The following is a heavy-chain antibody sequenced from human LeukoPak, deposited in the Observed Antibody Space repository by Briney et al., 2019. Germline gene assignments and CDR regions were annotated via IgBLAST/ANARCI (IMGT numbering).Heavy chain of an antibody. V-gene: IGHV3-30*18. CDR2: ISYDGSNK. J-gene: IGHJ3*02. Sequence: GGSLRLSCAASGFTFSSYGMHWVRQAPGKGLEWVAVISYDGSNKYYADSVKGRFTIPRDNSKNTLYLQMNSLRAEDTAVYYCAKAVNSVYDSSGPIWGQGTMVTVSS. CDR1: GFTFSSYG. CDR3: AKAVNSVYDSSGPI. D-gene: IGHD3-22*01.